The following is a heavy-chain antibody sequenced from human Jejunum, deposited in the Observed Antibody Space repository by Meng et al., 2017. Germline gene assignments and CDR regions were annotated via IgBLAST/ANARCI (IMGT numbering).Heavy chain of an antibody. V-gene: IGHV3-64*01. Sequence: GGSLRLSCAASGFIFSDYPMHWVRQAPGKGLEYVSTISSVGGSTYYANSVKGRFSISRDNIKNMVYLQMGSLRAEDTAVYYCARGSESIYSGSYSWGQGTLVTVSS. CDR1: GFIFSDYP. CDR3: ARGSESIYSGSYS. CDR2: ISSVGGST. D-gene: IGHD1-26*01. J-gene: IGHJ4*02.